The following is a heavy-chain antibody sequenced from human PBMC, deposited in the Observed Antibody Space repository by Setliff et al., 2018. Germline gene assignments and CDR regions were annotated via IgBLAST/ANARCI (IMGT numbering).Heavy chain of an antibody. J-gene: IGHJ4*02. D-gene: IGHD3-22*01. V-gene: IGHV4-59*01. CDR2: IYYSGAT. Sequence: CSVSGDSINPYSWTWIRQPPGKGLEWIGFIYYSGATTYNPSLKSRVTISVDTSKNQFSLNLNSVTAADTAVYYCARYRNYFDSSGQTQYYFDYWGQGTLVTVSS. CDR1: GDSINPYS. CDR3: ARYRNYFDSSGQTQYYFDY.